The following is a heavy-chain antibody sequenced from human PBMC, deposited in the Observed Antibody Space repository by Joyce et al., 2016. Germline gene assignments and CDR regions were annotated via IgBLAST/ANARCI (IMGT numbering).Heavy chain of an antibody. V-gene: IGHV4-34*01. D-gene: IGHD1-26*01. J-gene: IGHJ4*02. CDR3: ARGKYSGNYYVY. CDR1: GGSFSGYY. CDR2: INHSGIT. Sequence: QVQLQQWGAGLLKPSETLSLTCAVYGGSFSGYYWSWIRQPPGKGLEWIGEINHSGITNQNPSLKSRVTISVDTSENQFSLKLSSVTAADTAVYYCARGKYSGNYYVYWGQGTLVTVSS.